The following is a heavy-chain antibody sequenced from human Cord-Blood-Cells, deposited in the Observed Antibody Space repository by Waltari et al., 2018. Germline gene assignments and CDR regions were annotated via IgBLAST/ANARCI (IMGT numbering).Heavy chain of an antibody. J-gene: IGHJ4*02. Sequence: QLQLQESGPGLVKPSETLSLTCTVSGGSISSSSYYWGWIRQHPGKGLEWIGSIYYSGSTYYNPSLKSRVTISVDTSKNQFSLKLSSVTAADTAVYYCARLRYNWNFDYWGQGTLVTVSS. CDR1: GGSISSSSYY. V-gene: IGHV4-39*07. CDR2: IYYSGST. CDR3: ARLRYNWNFDY. D-gene: IGHD1-1*01.